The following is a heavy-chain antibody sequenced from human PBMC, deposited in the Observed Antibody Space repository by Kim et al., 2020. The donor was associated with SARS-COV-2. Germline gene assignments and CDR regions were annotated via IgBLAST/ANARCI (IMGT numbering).Heavy chain of an antibody. V-gene: IGHV1-2*02. CDR1: GYTFTGYY. CDR3: ARDLRVLRFLEWLLHY. D-gene: IGHD3-3*01. J-gene: IGHJ4*02. Sequence: ASVKVSCKASGYTFTGYYMHWVRQAPGQGLEWMGWINPNSGGTNYAQKFQGRVTMTRDTSISTAYMELSRLRSDDTAVYYCARDLRVLRFLEWLLHYWGQGTLVTVSS. CDR2: INPNSGGT.